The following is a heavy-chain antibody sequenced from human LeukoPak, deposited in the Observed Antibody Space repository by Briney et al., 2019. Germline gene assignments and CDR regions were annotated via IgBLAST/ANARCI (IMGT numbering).Heavy chain of an antibody. D-gene: IGHD6-19*01. CDR2: IYHSGTT. J-gene: IGHJ5*02. Sequence: NPSETLSLTCAVSGVAISRGGYAWNWIRQPPGKGLEWIAYIYHSGTTYYNPSLKSRATISVDTSKNQFSLKLSSVLAMDTAVYYCVRGRYSSGWFKDKNWFDPWGQGIPVTVSS. V-gene: IGHV4-30-4*07. CDR3: VRGRYSSGWFKDKNWFDP. CDR1: GVAISRGGYA.